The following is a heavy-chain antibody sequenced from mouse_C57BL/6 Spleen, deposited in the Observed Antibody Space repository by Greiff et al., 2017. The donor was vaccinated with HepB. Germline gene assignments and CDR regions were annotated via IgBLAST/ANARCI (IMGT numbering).Heavy chain of an antibody. CDR2: INPSSGYT. CDR3: ARRIYYYGSSYGYFDV. Sequence: VQLQQSGPELVKPGASVKISCKASGYAFSSSWMNWVKQRPGQGLEWIGYINPSSGYTKYNQKFKDKATLTADKSSSTAYMQLSSLTYEDSAVYYCARRIYYYGSSYGYFDVWGTGTTVTVSS. D-gene: IGHD1-1*01. CDR1: GYAFSSSW. J-gene: IGHJ1*03. V-gene: IGHV1-7*01.